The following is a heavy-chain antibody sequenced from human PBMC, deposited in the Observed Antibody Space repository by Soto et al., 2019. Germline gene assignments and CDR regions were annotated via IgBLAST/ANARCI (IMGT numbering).Heavy chain of an antibody. D-gene: IGHD1-1*01. J-gene: IGHJ6*02. Sequence: GGSLRLSCAASGFTFSNYGMHWVRQAPGKGLEWVAVIWYDGSKIFYADSVKGRFTISRENSKNTLYLQMNSLRAEDTAVYYCARGTPHPAGTNYYHYGMDVWGQGTTVTVSS. CDR1: GFTFSNYG. CDR3: ARGTPHPAGTNYYHYGMDV. CDR2: IWYDGSKI. V-gene: IGHV3-33*01.